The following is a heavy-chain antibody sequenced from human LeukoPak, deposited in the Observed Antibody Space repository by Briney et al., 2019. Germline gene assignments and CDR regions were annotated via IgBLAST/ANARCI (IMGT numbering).Heavy chain of an antibody. CDR3: ARGRPDLNHYVWGSYRYGTPRSFDY. D-gene: IGHD3-16*02. Sequence: SETLSLTCTVSGYAITSGYYWGWVRQSPGKGLEWIGDVYHNGATFYNPSLKSRLSISVDTSKNQFSLKLSSVTAADTAVYYCARGRPDLNHYVWGSYRYGTPRSFDYWGQGTLVTVSS. J-gene: IGHJ4*02. CDR2: VYHNGAT. CDR1: GYAITSGYY. V-gene: IGHV4-38-2*02.